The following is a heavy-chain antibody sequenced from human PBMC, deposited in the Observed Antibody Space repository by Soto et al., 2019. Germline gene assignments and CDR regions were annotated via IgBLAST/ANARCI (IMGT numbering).Heavy chain of an antibody. J-gene: IGHJ6*02. CDR1: GFIFNNYA. V-gene: IGHV3-23*01. Sequence: EVQLLESGGDLVQPGGSLRLSCVASGFIFNNYAMSWVRQAPGKGLEWVSAISARSSSTYYADSVKGRFTISRDDSKNTLYLQMNSLRDEDTAVYYCARDERWFGELLWDGLDVWGQGTTVTVSS. CDR2: ISARSSST. CDR3: ARDERWFGELLWDGLDV. D-gene: IGHD3-10*01.